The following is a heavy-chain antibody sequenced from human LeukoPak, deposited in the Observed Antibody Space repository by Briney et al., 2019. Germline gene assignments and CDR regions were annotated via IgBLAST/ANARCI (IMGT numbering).Heavy chain of an antibody. D-gene: IGHD6-19*01. CDR3: AREYGSGWYYYYYYYMDV. CDR2: INHSGST. V-gene: IGHV4-34*01. CDR1: GGSLSGYY. Sequence: PSETLSLTCAVYGGSLSGYYWSWLRQPPGKGLEWIGEINHSGSTNYNPSLKSRVTISVDTSKNQFSLKLSSVTAADTAVYYCAREYGSGWYYYYYYYMDVWGKGTTVTVSS. J-gene: IGHJ6*03.